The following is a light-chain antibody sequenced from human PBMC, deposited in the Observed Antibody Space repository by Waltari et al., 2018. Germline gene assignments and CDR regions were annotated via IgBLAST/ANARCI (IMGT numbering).Light chain of an antibody. CDR3: QQYGRSWNT. CDR1: QSVSSNY. J-gene: IGKJ2*01. V-gene: IGKV3-20*01. Sequence: EIVLTQPPGPLSLSPWESATLSCRASQSVSSNYLAWYQQRPGQAPRRLIHGSSSRATGIPDRFSGSGSGTDFTLTISRLEPEDFAVYYCQQYGRSWNTFGQGTKLEIK. CDR2: GSS.